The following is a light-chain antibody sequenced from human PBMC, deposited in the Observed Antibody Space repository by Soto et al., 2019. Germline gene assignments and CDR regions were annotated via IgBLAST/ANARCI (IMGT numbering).Light chain of an antibody. CDR2: AAS. J-gene: IGKJ1*01. CDR3: QQYGSSPSWT. V-gene: IGKV3-20*01. CDR1: QSVSSNY. Sequence: EIVMTQSPATLSXSPXXXXTXXXWXIQSVSSNYLAWYQQKPGQAPRLLIYAASSRATGIPDRFSGSGSGTDFTLTISRLEPEDFAVYYCQQYGSSPSWTFGQGTKVDIK.